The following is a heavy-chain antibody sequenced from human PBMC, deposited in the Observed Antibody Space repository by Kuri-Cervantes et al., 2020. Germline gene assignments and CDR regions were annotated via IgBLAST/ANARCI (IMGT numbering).Heavy chain of an antibody. V-gene: IGHV2-70*01. CDR1: GFSLSTSGMC. Sequence: SGSTLVKPTQTLTLTCAFSGFSLSTSGMCVNWIRQPPGKALEWLALIDWAGNTYTSTSLKTRLTISKETSANQVVLTMTNMVPVDTATYYCARSLYGDFVGYFDSWGQGIVVTVSS. CDR2: IDWAGNT. CDR3: ARSLYGDFVGYFDS. D-gene: IGHD4-17*01. J-gene: IGHJ4*02.